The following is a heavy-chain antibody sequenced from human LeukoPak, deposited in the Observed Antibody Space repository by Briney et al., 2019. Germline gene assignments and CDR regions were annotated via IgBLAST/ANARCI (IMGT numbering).Heavy chain of an antibody. CDR3: ASFHTGETVGATDY. V-gene: IGHV4-39*07. Sequence: PSETLSLTCTVSGGSISSSSYYWGWIRQPPGKGLEWIGSIYYSGSTYYNPSLKSRVTISVDTSKNQFSLKLSSVTAADTAVYYCASFHTGETVGATDYWGQGTLVTVSS. CDR1: GGSISSSSYY. J-gene: IGHJ4*02. CDR2: IYYSGST. D-gene: IGHD1-26*01.